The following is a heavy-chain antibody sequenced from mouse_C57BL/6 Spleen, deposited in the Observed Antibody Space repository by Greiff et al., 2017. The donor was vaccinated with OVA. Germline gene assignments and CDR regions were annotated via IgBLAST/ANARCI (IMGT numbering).Heavy chain of an antibody. CDR1: GYAFSSSW. D-gene: IGHD2-4*01. CDR3: ARSFYDYDGAMDY. CDR2: IYPGDGDT. Sequence: HVQLQQSGPELVKPGASVKISCKASGYAFSSSWMNWVKQRPGKGLEWIGRIYPGDGDTNYNGKFKGKATLTADKSSSTAYMQLSSLTSEDSAVYFCARSFYDYDGAMDYWGQGTSVTVSS. J-gene: IGHJ4*01. V-gene: IGHV1-82*01.